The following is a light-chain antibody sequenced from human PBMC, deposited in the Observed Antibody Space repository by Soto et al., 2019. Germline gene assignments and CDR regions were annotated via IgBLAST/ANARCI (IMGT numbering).Light chain of an antibody. CDR1: SSNIGTSS. CDR3: AAWDDSLNGHV. J-gene: IGLJ1*01. V-gene: IGLV1-44*01. CDR2: TTN. Sequence: QSVLTQPHSASGTPGQRVTISCSGSSSNIGTSSVHWFQQLPGTAPKLLISTTNQRPSGVPERFSGSKSGTPAPLAISGLQSEDEADYYCAAWDDSLNGHVFGTGTRSPS.